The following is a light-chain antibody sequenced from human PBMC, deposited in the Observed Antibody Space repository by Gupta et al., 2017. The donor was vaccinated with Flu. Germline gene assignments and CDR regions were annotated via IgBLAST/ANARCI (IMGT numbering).Light chain of an antibody. CDR2: AAS. V-gene: IGKV1-39*01. CDR3: QQTYSTLWT. Sequence: DIQMTQSPSSLPASVGDTVTITCRASQNIGNYLNWYQQKPGKAPNLLIYAASSLHTGVPSRFSGSGSVTDFTLTISSLQPEDFVTYYCQQTYSTLWTFGQGTKVDFK. J-gene: IGKJ1*01. CDR1: QNIGNY.